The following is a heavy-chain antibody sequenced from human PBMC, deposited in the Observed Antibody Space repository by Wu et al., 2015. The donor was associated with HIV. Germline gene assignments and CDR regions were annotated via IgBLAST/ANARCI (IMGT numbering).Heavy chain of an antibody. CDR3: AKTNRIVTNGIDFYHYYGMDV. CDR2: ITPLFGRP. D-gene: IGHD1-1*01. J-gene: IGHJ6*02. V-gene: IGHV1-69*13. Sequence: QVQLVQSGAEVKKPGSSVKVSCKASGGTFNNYAINWVRQAPGEGLEWMGRITPLFGRPNYAQNFQGRVTITADESTSTAYMELSRLKSEDTAVYYCAKTNRIVTNGIDFYHYYGMDVWGQGTTVTVS. CDR1: GGTFNNYA.